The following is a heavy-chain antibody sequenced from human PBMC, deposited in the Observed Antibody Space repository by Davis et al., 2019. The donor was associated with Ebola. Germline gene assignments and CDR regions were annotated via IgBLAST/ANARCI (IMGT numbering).Heavy chain of an antibody. Sequence: ASVKVSCKASGYTFTGYNMHWVRQAPGQGLEWMGRIISNSGGTNYAQKFQGRVTVTRDTSISTAYMELSSLRAEDTAVYYCARDLTVNDGKYIDSWGQGTLVTVSS. CDR2: IISNSGGT. V-gene: IGHV1-2*06. CDR1: GYTFTGYN. J-gene: IGHJ4*02. CDR3: ARDLTVNDGKYIDS. D-gene: IGHD3-9*01.